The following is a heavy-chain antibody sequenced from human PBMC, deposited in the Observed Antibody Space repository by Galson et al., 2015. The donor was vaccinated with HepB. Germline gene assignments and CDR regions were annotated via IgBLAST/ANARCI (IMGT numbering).Heavy chain of an antibody. Sequence: QSGAEVKKPGESLKISCKGSGYSFTSYWIGWVRQMPGKGLEWMGIIYPGDSDTRYSPSFQGQVTISADKSISTAYLQWSSLKASDTAMYYRARHPNPDYGGNSEDDAFDIWGQGTMVTVSS. CDR1: GYSFTSYW. J-gene: IGHJ3*02. CDR2: IYPGDSDT. D-gene: IGHD4-23*01. CDR3: ARHPNPDYGGNSEDDAFDI. V-gene: IGHV5-51*01.